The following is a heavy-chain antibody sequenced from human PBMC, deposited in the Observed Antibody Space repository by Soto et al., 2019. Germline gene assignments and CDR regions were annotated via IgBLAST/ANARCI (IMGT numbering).Heavy chain of an antibody. J-gene: IGHJ4*02. Sequence: GGSLRLSCAASGFTFNKYSMNWVRQAPGKGLEWVSSITSKTGDQYYADSVKGRFIISRDNTKNSLSLQVTSLRDEDTAVYYCARDLMPNDRGLGDLAYWGQGTLVTVSS. CDR2: ITSKTGDQ. CDR1: GFTFNKYS. CDR3: ARDLMPNDRGLGDLAY. D-gene: IGHD3-22*01. V-gene: IGHV3-21*06.